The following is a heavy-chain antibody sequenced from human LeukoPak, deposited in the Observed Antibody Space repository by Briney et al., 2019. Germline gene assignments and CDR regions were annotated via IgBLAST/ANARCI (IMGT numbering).Heavy chain of an antibody. D-gene: IGHD3-10*01. CDR1: GFTFIGYY. CDR3: ARGSGNRGMDV. J-gene: IGHJ6*02. V-gene: IGHV1-2*02. CDR2: INLNSGGT. Sequence: ASVKVSRKASGFTFIGYYIHWVRQAPGQGLEWMAWINLNSGGTNYAQNFQGRVTMTTDTSTSTAYMELSRLTSDDTAVYYCARGSGNRGMDVWGQGTTVTVSS.